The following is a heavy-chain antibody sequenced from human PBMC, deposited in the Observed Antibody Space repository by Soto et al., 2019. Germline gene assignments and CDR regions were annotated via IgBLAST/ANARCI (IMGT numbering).Heavy chain of an antibody. CDR2: ISAYNGNT. Sequence: ASVKVSCKASGYTFTSYGISWVRQAPGQGLEWMGWISAYNGNTNYAQKLQGRVTMTTDTSTSTAYMELRSLRSDDTAVYYCASDHKGTGYCSSTSCSPNGIGWFDPRGQGNMVTGSS. D-gene: IGHD2-2*01. V-gene: IGHV1-18*04. J-gene: IGHJ5*02. CDR3: ASDHKGTGYCSSTSCSPNGIGWFDP. CDR1: GYTFTSYG.